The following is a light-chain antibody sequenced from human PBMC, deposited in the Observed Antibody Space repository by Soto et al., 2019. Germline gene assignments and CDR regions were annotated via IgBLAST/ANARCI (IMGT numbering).Light chain of an antibody. J-gene: IGLJ1*01. CDR3: SSYASGNAYV. V-gene: IGLV2-8*01. CDR2: ELN. Sequence: QSVLTQPPSASGSPGQSVSISCTGTSRDVGGYDYVSWYQQHPGKSPKLIIYELNNRPSGVPERFSGSKSGNTSPLTVSGLQAEDEADYYYSSYASGNAYVFGTGTKLTVL. CDR1: SRDVGGYDY.